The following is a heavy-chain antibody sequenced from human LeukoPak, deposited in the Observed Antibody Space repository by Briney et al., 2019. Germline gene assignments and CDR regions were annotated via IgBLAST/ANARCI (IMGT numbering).Heavy chain of an antibody. V-gene: IGHV4-59*12. Sequence: SETLSLTCTVSGGSISNYYWSWIRQSPEKGLEWIGYVYYSGTTNYNPSLKSRVTISVDTSKNQFTLQLNSVTPEDTALYYCARDQPWTNGFDIWGQGTMVTVSS. CDR1: GGSISNYY. CDR2: VYYSGTT. CDR3: ARDQPWTNGFDI. D-gene: IGHD3/OR15-3a*01. J-gene: IGHJ3*02.